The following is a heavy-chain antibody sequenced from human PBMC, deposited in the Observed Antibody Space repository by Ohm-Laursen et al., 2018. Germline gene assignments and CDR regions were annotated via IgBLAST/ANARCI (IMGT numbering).Heavy chain of an antibody. CDR1: GGSISSYY. Sequence: PSDTLSLTCTVSGGSISSYYWSWIRQPAGKGLEWIGRIYPSGAANYSPSFQSRVAMSVDTSKNQFSLRLSSVTAADTAVYYCARDGRPLDSGGYYYFDYWGQGILVTVSS. CDR2: IYPSGAA. D-gene: IGHD3-22*01. J-gene: IGHJ4*02. CDR3: ARDGRPLDSGGYYYFDY. V-gene: IGHV4-4*07.